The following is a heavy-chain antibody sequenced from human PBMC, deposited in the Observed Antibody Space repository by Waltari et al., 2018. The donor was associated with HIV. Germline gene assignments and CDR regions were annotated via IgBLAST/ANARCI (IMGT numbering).Heavy chain of an antibody. J-gene: IGHJ6*02. CDR3: ARSKSYGMDV. CDR2: ITSSGSII. CDR1: GFTFSGYS. Sequence: EVQLVESGGGLVQPGGSLRLSCPASGFTFSGYSMSLVRQATGKGLEWLSYITSSGSIILYADSVKGRFTISRDNAKNSLYLQMNSLRDEDTAVYYCARSKSYGMDVWGQGTTVTVSS. V-gene: IGHV3-48*02.